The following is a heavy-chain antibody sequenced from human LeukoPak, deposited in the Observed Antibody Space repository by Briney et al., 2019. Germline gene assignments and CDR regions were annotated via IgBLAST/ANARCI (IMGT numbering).Heavy chain of an antibody. V-gene: IGHV3-23*01. CDR1: GFTFSSYA. Sequence: PGGSLRLSCAASGFTFSSYAMSWVRQAPGKGLEWVSAISGSGGSTYYADSVKGRFTISRDNSKNTLYLQMNSLRAEDTAVYYCANSGSGYYTPFDYWGQGTLVTVSS. J-gene: IGHJ4*02. CDR3: ANSGSGYYTPFDY. CDR2: ISGSGGST. D-gene: IGHD3-3*01.